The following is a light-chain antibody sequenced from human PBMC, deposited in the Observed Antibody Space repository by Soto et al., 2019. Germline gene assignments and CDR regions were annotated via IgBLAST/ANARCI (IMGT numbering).Light chain of an antibody. V-gene: IGKV3-11*01. J-gene: IGKJ4*01. CDR2: EAS. CDR3: QQHAHWALS. Sequence: EIVLTQSPATLSLSPEERATLSCRASQSVGNNLAWYQQKPGQAPGLLIYEASTRATGIPARFSGRGSGTDFTVAISSLEPEDFAGYYCQQHAHWALSFGGGTKVEIK. CDR1: QSVGNN.